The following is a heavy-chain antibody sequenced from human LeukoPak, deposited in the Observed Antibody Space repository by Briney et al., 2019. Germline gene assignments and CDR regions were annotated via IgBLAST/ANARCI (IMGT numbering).Heavy chain of an antibody. D-gene: IGHD3-10*01. CDR1: GFTVSSKY. CDR3: ARDHKELLWFGGYYYYYMDV. V-gene: IGHV3-53*01. J-gene: IGHJ6*03. CDR2: IYRGGNT. Sequence: GGSLRLSCAASGFTVSSKYMTWVRQAPGKGLEWVSVIYRGGNTYYADSVKGRFSISRDNSKNTVFLQMDSLRAEDTAVYYCARDHKELLWFGGYYYYYMDVWGKGTTVTISS.